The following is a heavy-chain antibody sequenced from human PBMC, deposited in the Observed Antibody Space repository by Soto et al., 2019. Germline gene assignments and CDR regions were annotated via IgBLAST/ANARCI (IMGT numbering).Heavy chain of an antibody. J-gene: IGHJ3*02. CDR2: IYYSGST. CDR3: AREAPIGSPGAFDI. CDR1: GGSISSSSYY. Sequence: QLQLQESGPGLVKPSETLSLTCTVSGGSISSSSYYWGWIRQPPGKGLEWIGSIYYSGSTYYNPSLKSRVTISVDTSKNQFSLKLSSVTAADTAVYYCAREAPIGSPGAFDIWGQGTMVTVSS. V-gene: IGHV4-39*02.